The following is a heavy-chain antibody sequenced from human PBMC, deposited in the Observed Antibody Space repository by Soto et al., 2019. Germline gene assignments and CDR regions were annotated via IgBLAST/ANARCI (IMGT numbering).Heavy chain of an antibody. D-gene: IGHD3-3*01. V-gene: IGHV3-15*07. CDR1: GFTFSNAW. CDR3: TTARSFWSGAYCMDV. CDR2: IKSKTDGGTT. J-gene: IGHJ6*02. Sequence: EVQLVESGGGLVKPGGSLRLSCAASGFTFSNAWMNWVRQAPGKGLEWVGRIKSKTDGGTTDYAAPVKGRFTISRDDSKNTLYLQMNSLKTVDTALYYSTTARSFWSGAYCMDVWGQGTTVTVSS.